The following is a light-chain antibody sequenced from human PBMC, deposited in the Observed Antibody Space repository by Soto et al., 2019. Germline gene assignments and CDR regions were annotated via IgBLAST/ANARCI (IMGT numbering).Light chain of an antibody. CDR3: QQSYSTSSYT. J-gene: IGKJ2*01. CDR2: AAS. Sequence: DIQMTQSPSSLSASVGDRVTITCRASQNISNYLNWYHQKTGKAPNRLIYAASSLQGEVPSRFSGRGAGTDFTLTISSLQPDDSATYYCQQSYSTSSYTFGQGTKLDI. V-gene: IGKV1-39*01. CDR1: QNISNY.